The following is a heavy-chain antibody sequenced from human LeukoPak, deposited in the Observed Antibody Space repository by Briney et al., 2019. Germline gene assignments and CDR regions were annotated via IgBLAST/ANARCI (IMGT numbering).Heavy chain of an antibody. CDR1: GFTFSSYW. CDR3: ARDLYYDSRPSVYYYYYMDV. V-gene: IGHV3-7*01. J-gene: IGHJ6*03. D-gene: IGHD3-22*01. Sequence: AGGSLRLSCAASGFTFSSYWMSWVRQAPGKGLEWVANIKQDGSEKYYADSVKGRFTISRDNSKNTLYLQMNSLRAEDTAVYYCARDLYYDSRPSVYYYYYMDVWGKGTTVTVSS. CDR2: IKQDGSEK.